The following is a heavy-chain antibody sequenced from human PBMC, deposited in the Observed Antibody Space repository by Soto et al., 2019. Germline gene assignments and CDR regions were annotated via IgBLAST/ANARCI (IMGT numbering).Heavy chain of an antibody. CDR3: AREWGGTYCGGDCYSYDAFDI. CDR2: IYYSGST. CDR1: GGSISSYY. J-gene: IGHJ3*02. D-gene: IGHD2-21*01. Sequence: SETLSLTCTVSGGSISSYYWSWIRQPPGKGLEWIGYIYYSGSTNYNPSLKSRVTISVDTSKNQFSLKLSSVTAADTAVYYCAREWGGTYCGGDCYSYDAFDIWGQGTMVTVSS. V-gene: IGHV4-59*01.